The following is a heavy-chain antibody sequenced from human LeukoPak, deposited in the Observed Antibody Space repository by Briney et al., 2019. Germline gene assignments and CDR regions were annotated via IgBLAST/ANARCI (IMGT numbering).Heavy chain of an antibody. CDR1: GFTFSDYY. CDR2: ISGSGADI. CDR3: ARYARVFDY. J-gene: IGHJ4*02. Sequence: GGSLRLSCAASGFTFSDYYMSWIRQAPGKGLECLSYISGSGADINYVDSVKGRFTISRDNTKNSLYLQMDNLRAEDTAVYYCARYARVFDYWAREPWSPSPQ. V-gene: IGHV3-11*01.